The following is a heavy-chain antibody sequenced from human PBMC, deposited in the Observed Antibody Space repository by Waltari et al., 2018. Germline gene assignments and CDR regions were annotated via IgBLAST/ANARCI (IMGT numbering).Heavy chain of an antibody. Sequence: QLQLQESGPGLVKPSETLSLTCTVSGGSLSSSSYYWGWIRQPPGKGLEWIGSIYYSGSTYYNPSLKSRVTISVDTSKNQFSLKLSSVTAADTAVYYCARDLYDFWSGTALYYFDYWGQGTLVTVSS. CDR2: IYYSGST. CDR3: ARDLYDFWSGTALYYFDY. V-gene: IGHV4-39*07. CDR1: GGSLSSSSYY. D-gene: IGHD3-3*01. J-gene: IGHJ4*02.